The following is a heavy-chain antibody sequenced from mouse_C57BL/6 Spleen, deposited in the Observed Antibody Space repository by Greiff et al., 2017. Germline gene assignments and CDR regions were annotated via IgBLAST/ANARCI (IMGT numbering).Heavy chain of an antibody. V-gene: IGHV1-76*01. CDR1: GYTFTDYY. D-gene: IGHD1-1*01. CDR3: ARGRVVGGYYAMDY. CDR2: IYPGSGNT. J-gene: IGHJ4*01. Sequence: QVQLQQSGAELVRPGASVKLSCKASGYTFTDYYINWVKQRPGQGLEWIARIYPGSGNTYYNEKFKGKATLTAEKSSSNAYMQLSSRTSEDSAVYFCARGRVVGGYYAMDYWGQGTSVTVSS.